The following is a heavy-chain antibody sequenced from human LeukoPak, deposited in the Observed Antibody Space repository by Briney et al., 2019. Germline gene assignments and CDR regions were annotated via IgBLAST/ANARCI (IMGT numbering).Heavy chain of an antibody. V-gene: IGHV1-2*06. D-gene: IGHD4-23*01. CDR2: INPNSGGT. CDR1: GYTFTSYY. J-gene: IGHJ4*02. CDR3: ARDLRRHYGGNSPLNY. Sequence: ASVKVSCKASGYTFTSYYMHWVRQAPGQGLEWMGRINPNSGGTNYAQKFQGRVTMTRDTSISTAYMELSRLRSDDTAVYYCARDLRRHYGGNSPLNYWGQGTLVTVSS.